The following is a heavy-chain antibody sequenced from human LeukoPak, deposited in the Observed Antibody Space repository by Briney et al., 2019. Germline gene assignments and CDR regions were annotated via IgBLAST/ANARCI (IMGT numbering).Heavy chain of an antibody. Sequence: PGGSLRLSCAASGFTFSTYALAWVRQAQGKGLEWVSDISASGGSTSYADSVKGRFTISRDNSNNTLYLQLHSLTAEDTAIYFCAKWTDSSGRPRGGFDYWGQGTLVTVSS. V-gene: IGHV3-23*01. J-gene: IGHJ4*02. CDR1: GFTFSTYA. CDR3: AKWTDSSGRPRGGFDY. D-gene: IGHD3-22*01. CDR2: ISASGGST.